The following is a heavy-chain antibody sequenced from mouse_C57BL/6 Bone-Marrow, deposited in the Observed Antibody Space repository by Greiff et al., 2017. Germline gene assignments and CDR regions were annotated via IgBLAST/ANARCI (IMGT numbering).Heavy chain of an antibody. Sequence: QVQLQQPGAELVRPGSSVKLSCKASGYTFTSYWMHWVKQRPIQGLEWIGNIDSSDSETHYNQKFKDKAKLAVDKSSSTAYMQLSSLTSEDSAVYYCARDSFDYWGQGTTLTVSS. J-gene: IGHJ2*01. CDR2: IDSSDSET. CDR3: ARDSFDY. V-gene: IGHV1-52*01. CDR1: GYTFTSYW.